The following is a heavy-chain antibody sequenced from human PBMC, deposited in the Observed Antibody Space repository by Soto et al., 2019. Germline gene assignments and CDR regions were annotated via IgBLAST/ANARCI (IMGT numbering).Heavy chain of an antibody. V-gene: IGHV4-34*01. CDR2: INHSGST. Sequence: QVQLQQWGAGLLKPSETLSLTCAVYGGSFSGYYWSWIRQPPGQGLELIGEINHSGSTNYNPSLKSRDTIPVDTTKNQFSLKLSSVPAADTAVYYCARGRPVYCSGGSCQFDYWGQGTLVTVSS. CDR1: GGSFSGYY. CDR3: ARGRPVYCSGGSCQFDY. J-gene: IGHJ4*02. D-gene: IGHD2-15*01.